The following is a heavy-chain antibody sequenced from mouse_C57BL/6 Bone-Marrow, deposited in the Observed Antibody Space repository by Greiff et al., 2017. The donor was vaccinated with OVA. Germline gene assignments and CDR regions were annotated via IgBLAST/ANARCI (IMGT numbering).Heavy chain of an antibody. D-gene: IGHD4-1*02. CDR1: GFPITSGYY. Sequence: VQLVESGPGLVKPSQSLFLPCSITGFPITSGYYWIWLRQSPGKPLEWMGYLTHSGETFYNPSLQSPLSITRETSKNQFFLRWNSVTTEDTAMYDSAGDPTGYWYFDVWGTGTTVTVSS. CDR3: AGDPTGYWYFDV. J-gene: IGHJ1*03. CDR2: LTHSGET. V-gene: IGHV12-3*01.